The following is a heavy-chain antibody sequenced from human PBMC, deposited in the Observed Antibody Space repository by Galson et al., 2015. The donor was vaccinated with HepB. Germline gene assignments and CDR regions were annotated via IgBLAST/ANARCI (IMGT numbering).Heavy chain of an antibody. CDR2: IKSKIDGGTT. CDR1: GFTFSMAW. Sequence: SLRLSCAASGFTFSMAWMNWVRQAPGKGLEWVGRIKSKIDGGTTDYAAPVKGRFSISRDDSKNTLYLQMNSLKTEDTAVYYCTTGGPTVRGVIDYYYYDMDVWGQGTTVTVSS. J-gene: IGHJ6*02. D-gene: IGHD3-10*01. CDR3: TTGGPTVRGVIDYYYYDMDV. V-gene: IGHV3-15*07.